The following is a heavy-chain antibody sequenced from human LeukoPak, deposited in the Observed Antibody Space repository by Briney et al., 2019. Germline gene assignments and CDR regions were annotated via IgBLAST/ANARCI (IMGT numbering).Heavy chain of an antibody. CDR2: ISAYNGNT. D-gene: IGHD4-17*01. V-gene: IGHV1-18*01. CDR3: ARVPQGTVTLYYFDY. J-gene: IGHJ4*02. Sequence: ASVKVSCKASGYTFTSYGISWVRQAPGQGLEWMGWISAYNGNTNYAQKLQGRVTMTTDTSTSTAYMELRSLRSDDTAVYYCARVPQGTVTLYYFDYWGQGTLVTVSS. CDR1: GYTFTSYG.